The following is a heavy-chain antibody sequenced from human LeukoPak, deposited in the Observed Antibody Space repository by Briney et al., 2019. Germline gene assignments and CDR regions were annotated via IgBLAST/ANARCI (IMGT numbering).Heavy chain of an antibody. CDR2: IRYDGSNK. Sequence: PGGSLRLSCAASGFTFSSYGMHWVRQAPGKGLEWVAFIRYDGSNKYYADSVKGRFTISRDNSKNTLYLQMNSLRAEDTAVYYCAKVMPIFGVVSRSYYYMDVWGKGTTATVSS. J-gene: IGHJ6*03. CDR3: AKVMPIFGVVSRSYYYMDV. V-gene: IGHV3-30*02. D-gene: IGHD3-3*01. CDR1: GFTFSSYG.